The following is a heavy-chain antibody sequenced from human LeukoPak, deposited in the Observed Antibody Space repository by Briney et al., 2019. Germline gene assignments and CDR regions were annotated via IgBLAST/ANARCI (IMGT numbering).Heavy chain of an antibody. J-gene: IGHJ3*02. CDR1: GGSFSGYY. CDR3: ARGKPTPADGAFDI. CDR2: INHSGST. Sequence: SETLSLTCAVYGGSFSGYYWSWIRQPPGKGLEWIGEINHSGSTNYNPSLKSRVTISVDTSKNQFSLKLSSVTAADTAVYYCARGKPTPADGAFDIWGQGTMVTVSS. V-gene: IGHV4-34*01. D-gene: IGHD5-24*01.